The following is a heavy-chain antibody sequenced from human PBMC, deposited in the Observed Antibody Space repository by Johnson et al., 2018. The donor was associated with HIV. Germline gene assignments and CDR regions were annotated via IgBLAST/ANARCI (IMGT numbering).Heavy chain of an antibody. CDR3: AKDRYIKGASTGFDI. J-gene: IGHJ3*02. CDR2: ISYDGSNK. Sequence: QVQLVESGGGVVQPGRSLSLSCAASGFTFSSYAMYWVRQAPGKGLEWVAFISYDGSNKYYADSVKGRFTISRDNSKNTLYLQMNILRSEDTAVYYCAKDRYIKGASTGFDIWGQGTMAIVSS. V-gene: IGHV3-30-3*01. CDR1: GFTFSSYA. D-gene: IGHD1-26*01.